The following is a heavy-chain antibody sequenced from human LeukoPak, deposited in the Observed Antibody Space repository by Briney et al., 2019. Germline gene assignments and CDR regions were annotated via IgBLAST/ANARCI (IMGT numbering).Heavy chain of an antibody. CDR3: ARDGPYDSGAFHF. D-gene: IGHD3-22*01. CDR2: IYHSGTT. CDR1: GGSISSSNW. V-gene: IGHV4-4*02. J-gene: IGHJ3*01. Sequence: PSETLSLTCAVSGGSISSSNWWSWVRQPPGKGLEWIGEIYHSGTTNYNPSLKSRVIISVDKSKNQFSLKLSSVTAADTAVYYCARDGPYDSGAFHFWGQGTMVTVSS.